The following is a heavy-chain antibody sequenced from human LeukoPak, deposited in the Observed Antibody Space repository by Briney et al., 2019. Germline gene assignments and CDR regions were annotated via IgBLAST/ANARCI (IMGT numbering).Heavy chain of an antibody. J-gene: IGHJ4*02. CDR1: GYTLTELS. V-gene: IGHV1-24*01. CDR2: FNPEDGET. D-gene: IGHD2-21*01. CDR3: AKGRCGNTCFLDC. Sequence: ASVKVSCKVSGYTLTELSIHWVRQAPGKGLEWMGGFNPEDGETIYAQRFQGRVTMTDDTSTDTAYMELSVLRSEDTAVYYCAKGRCGNTCFLDCWGQGNLVTVSS.